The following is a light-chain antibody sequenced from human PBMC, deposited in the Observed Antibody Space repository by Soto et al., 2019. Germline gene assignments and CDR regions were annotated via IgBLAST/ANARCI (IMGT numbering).Light chain of an antibody. CDR3: QQSFSMPIT. CDR2: SVS. V-gene: IGKV1-39*01. Sequence: DIQMTQSPSSLSASVGDKVTITCRASQIINGYLSWYQQKPGSAPKLLIYSVSVLGSGVPARFSGSGSGTDFTLTINSLQPEDFATYYCQQSFSMPITFGQGTRLDIK. CDR1: QIINGY. J-gene: IGKJ5*01.